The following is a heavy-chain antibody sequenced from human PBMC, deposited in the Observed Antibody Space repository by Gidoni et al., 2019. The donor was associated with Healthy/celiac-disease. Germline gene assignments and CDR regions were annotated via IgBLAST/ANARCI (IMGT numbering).Heavy chain of an antibody. CDR2: ISSSSSYI. CDR1: GFTFSSDS. CDR3: ARGDPGIAVAGPGKDY. D-gene: IGHD6-19*01. J-gene: IGHJ4*02. V-gene: IGHV3-21*01. Sequence: EVQLVESGGGLVKPGGSLRFPCAASGFTFSSDSMNWVRQAPGKGLEWVSSISSSSSYIYYEDSVKGRFTISRDNAKNSLYLQMSSLRAEDKAVYYCARGDPGIAVAGPGKDYWGQGTLVTVSS.